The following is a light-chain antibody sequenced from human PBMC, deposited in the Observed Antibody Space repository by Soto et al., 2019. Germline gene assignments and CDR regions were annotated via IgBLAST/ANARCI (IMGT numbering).Light chain of an antibody. CDR2: DAS. V-gene: IGKV3-11*01. CDR1: QSVSTD. Sequence: ALAQSPVALSLSPGERATLSCRASQSVSTDLAWYQQKPGQAPRLLIYDASNRATGIPVRFAGSGSGTDFALTISSLEPEDFAVYYCQQYNNWPYTFGQGTKVDIK. J-gene: IGKJ2*01. CDR3: QQYNNWPYT.